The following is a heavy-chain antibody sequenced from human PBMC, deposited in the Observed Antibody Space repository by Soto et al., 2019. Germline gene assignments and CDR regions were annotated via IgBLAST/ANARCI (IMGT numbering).Heavy chain of an antibody. CDR2: ISGSGGST. D-gene: IGHD2-2*01. CDR3: AKGRGYCSSTSCYVGSDY. CDR1: GFTFSSYA. J-gene: IGHJ4*02. Sequence: EVQLLESGGGLVQPGGSLRLSCAASGFTFSSYAMSWVRQAPGKGLEWVSAISGSGGSTYYADSVKGRFTISRDNSNNQLYLQMNSLRAEDTAVYYCAKGRGYCSSTSCYVGSDYWGQGTLVTVSS. V-gene: IGHV3-23*01.